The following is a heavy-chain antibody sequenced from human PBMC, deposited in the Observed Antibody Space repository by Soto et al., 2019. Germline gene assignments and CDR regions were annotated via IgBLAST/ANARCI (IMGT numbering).Heavy chain of an antibody. Sequence: QLQLQESGPGLVKPSETLSLTCTVSGGSISSSSYYWGWIRQPPGKGLEWIGSIYYSGSTYYNPSLKSGVTISYNTSKNQFFLKLCSVTAAYSAVYYCARQPLGYCSGGSCPPTVIDYWGQGSLVTVSS. J-gene: IGHJ4*02. V-gene: IGHV4-39*01. CDR3: ARQPLGYCSGGSCPPTVIDY. CDR2: IYYSGST. D-gene: IGHD2-15*01. CDR1: GGSISSSSYY.